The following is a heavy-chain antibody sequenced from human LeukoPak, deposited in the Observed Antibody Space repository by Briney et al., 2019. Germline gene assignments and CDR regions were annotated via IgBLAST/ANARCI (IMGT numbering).Heavy chain of an antibody. CDR3: AKVYSRIAAAGTFDY. V-gene: IGHV3-23*01. CDR1: GFTFDDYA. CDR2: ISGSGGST. D-gene: IGHD6-13*01. J-gene: IGHJ4*02. Sequence: PGRSLRLSCAASGFTFDDYAFHWVRQAPGKGLEWVSAISGSGGSTYYADSVKGRFTISRDNSKNTLYLQMNSLRAEDTAVYYCAKVYSRIAAAGTFDYWGQGTLVTVSS.